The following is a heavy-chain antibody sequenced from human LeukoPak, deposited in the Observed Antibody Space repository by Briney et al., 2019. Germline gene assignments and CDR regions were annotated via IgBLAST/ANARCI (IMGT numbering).Heavy chain of an antibody. V-gene: IGHV1-69*13. Sequence: ASVKVSCKASGGTFSSYAISWVRQAPGQGLEWMGGIIPIFGTANYAQKFQGRVTITADESTSTAYMELSSLRSEDTAVYYCARVPHYKSRTYFDYWGQGTLVTVSS. CDR2: IIPIFGTA. D-gene: IGHD4-11*01. CDR3: ARVPHYKSRTYFDY. CDR1: GGTFSSYA. J-gene: IGHJ4*02.